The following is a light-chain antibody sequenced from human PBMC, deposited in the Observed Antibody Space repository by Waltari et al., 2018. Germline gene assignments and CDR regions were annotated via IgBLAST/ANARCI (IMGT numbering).Light chain of an antibody. V-gene: IGKV1-39*01. J-gene: IGKJ1*01. CDR3: HQTHSFPRT. CDR2: CVS. Sequence: DIQMTQSPSFLSASVGDRVTISCRASQSVGINLNWYQQRPGQAPNLLLFCVSSLHGRAPSRFSGSGSETVFSLTIRGLQPEDFATYYCHQTHSFPRTFGQGTKVETK. CDR1: QSVGIN.